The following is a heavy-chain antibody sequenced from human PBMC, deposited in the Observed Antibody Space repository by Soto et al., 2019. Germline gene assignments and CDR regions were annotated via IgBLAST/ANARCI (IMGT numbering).Heavy chain of an antibody. CDR2: ISHSGST. J-gene: IGHJ3*02. CDR3: ARGNVTYSSSFSDDAFDI. D-gene: IGHD6-6*01. Sequence: SETLSLTCAVSGYSISSGYYWGWIRQPPGKGLSWIGSISHSGSTYYNPSLKSRVTISIDTSKNPFSLKLSSVTAADTAVYYCARGNVTYSSSFSDDAFDIWGQGTMVTVSS. CDR1: GYSISSGYY. V-gene: IGHV4-38-2*01.